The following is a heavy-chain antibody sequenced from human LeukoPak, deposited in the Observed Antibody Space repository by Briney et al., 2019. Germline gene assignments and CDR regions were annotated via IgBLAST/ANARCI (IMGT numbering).Heavy chain of an antibody. CDR1: GFTFSDYY. CDR2: ISTSGSAV. Sequence: PGGSLRLSCAVSGFTFSDYYMSWIRQAPGQGLEGVSYISTSGSAVYYADSVKGRFSISRDNAKNSLYLQMNSLRAEDTAVYYCAREGGRITGTPSDVWGKGTTVTVSS. V-gene: IGHV3-11*04. CDR3: AREGGRITGTPSDV. J-gene: IGHJ6*04. D-gene: IGHD1-20*01.